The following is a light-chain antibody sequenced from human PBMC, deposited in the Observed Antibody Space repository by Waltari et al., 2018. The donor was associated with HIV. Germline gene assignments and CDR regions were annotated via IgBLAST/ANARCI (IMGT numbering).Light chain of an antibody. CDR2: EVS. CDR1: SNDTGLYNY. CDR3: SSFAGNDFFV. V-gene: IGLV2-8*01. Sequence: QSALTQPPSASGSPGETVTLPFTGTSNDTGLYNYVSWFQQHPGKVPKLDMFEVSQRPSGVPDRFSGSKSGYTASLTVSGLQPDDEADYFCSSFAGNDFFVFGGGTRLTVL. J-gene: IGLJ2*01.